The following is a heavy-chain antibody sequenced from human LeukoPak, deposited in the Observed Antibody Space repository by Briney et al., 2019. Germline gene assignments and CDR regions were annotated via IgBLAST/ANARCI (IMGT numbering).Heavy chain of an antibody. CDR3: ARLTGPYYYDSSGYSDY. V-gene: IGHV4-34*01. CDR1: GGSFSGYY. CDR2: INHSGST. D-gene: IGHD3-22*01. Sequence: SETLSLTCAVYGGSFSGYYWSWIRQPPGKGLEWIGEINHSGSTNHNPSLKSRVTISVDTSKNQFSLKLSSVTAADTAVYYCARLTGPYYYDSSGYSDYWGQGTLVTVSS. J-gene: IGHJ4*02.